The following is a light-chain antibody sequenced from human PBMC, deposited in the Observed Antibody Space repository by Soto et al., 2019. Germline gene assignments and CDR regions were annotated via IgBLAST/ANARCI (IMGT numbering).Light chain of an antibody. V-gene: IGKV2-30*01. CDR3: LQGTHWPPMYT. Sequence: DVVMTQSPLSLPVTLGQPASISCRSSQSLVYSDGNTYLNWFQQRPGQSPRRLIYKVSNRDSGIPDRFSGSGSGTDLTLKISRVEAEDVGVYYCLQGTHWPPMYTFGQGTKLEIK. J-gene: IGKJ2*01. CDR2: KVS. CDR1: QSLVYSDGNTY.